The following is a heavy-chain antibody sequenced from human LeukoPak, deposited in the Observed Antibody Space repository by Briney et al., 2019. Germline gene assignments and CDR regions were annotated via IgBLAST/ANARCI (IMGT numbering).Heavy chain of an antibody. J-gene: IGHJ4*02. CDR1: GFTFSNYG. D-gene: IGHD3-22*01. V-gene: IGHV3-23*01. CDR3: ARHYYDSSGYWGFFDY. CDR2: ISDSGGNT. Sequence: GGSLRLSCGASGFTFSNYGMSWVRQAPGKGLEWVSVISDSGGNTYYLDSVKGHFTVSRDNSKNTLYLQMNSLRAEDTAVYYCARHYYDSSGYWGFFDYWGQGTLVTVSS.